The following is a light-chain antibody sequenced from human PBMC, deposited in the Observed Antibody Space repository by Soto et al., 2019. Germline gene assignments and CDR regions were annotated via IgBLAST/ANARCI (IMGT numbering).Light chain of an antibody. CDR1: SSNIGNNY. CDR2: ENN. J-gene: IGLJ1*01. Sequence: QSVLTQPPSVSTAQREKVTISCSGSSSNIGNNYVSWYQQLPGTAPKLLIYENNKRPSGIPDRFSGSKSGTSATLGITGLQTGDEADYYCGTWDSSLSAGGVFGTGTKVTVL. V-gene: IGLV1-51*02. CDR3: GTWDSSLSAGGV.